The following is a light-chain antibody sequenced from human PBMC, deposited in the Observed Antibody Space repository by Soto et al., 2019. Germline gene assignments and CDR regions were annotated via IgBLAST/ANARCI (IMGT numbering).Light chain of an antibody. CDR1: SSNIGAGYD. CDR3: QSYGSSLNHLGV. J-gene: IGLJ2*01. CDR2: ANN. Sequence: QSVLTQPPSVSGAPGQRVTISCTGSSSNIGAGYDVHWYQHLPGTAPKLLIYANNNRPSGVPDRFSGSKSDTSASLAITGLQAEDEADYYCQSYGSSLNHLGVFGGGTKLTVL. V-gene: IGLV1-40*01.